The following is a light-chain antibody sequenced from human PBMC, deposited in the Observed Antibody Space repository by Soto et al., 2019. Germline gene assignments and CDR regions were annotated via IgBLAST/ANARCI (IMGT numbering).Light chain of an antibody. CDR2: AAS. CDR3: QKYNSAPLT. V-gene: IGKV1-27*01. CDR1: QGISNY. J-gene: IGKJ4*01. Sequence: IHMTHSPSSLSASLGDMVTMTFRASQGISNYLAWYQQKPGKVPKLLIYAASTLQSGVPSRFSGSGSGTDFTLTISSLQPEDVATYYCQKYNSAPLTFGGGTKVDIK.